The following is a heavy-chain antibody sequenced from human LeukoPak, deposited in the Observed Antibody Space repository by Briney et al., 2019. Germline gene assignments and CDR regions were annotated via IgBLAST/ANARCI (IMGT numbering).Heavy chain of an antibody. CDR3: ARARDYYDSSGYSN. V-gene: IGHV1-18*01. D-gene: IGHD3-22*01. CDR2: ISAYNGNT. J-gene: IGHJ4*02. CDR1: GYTFTSYG. Sequence: ASVKVSCKASGYTFTSYGISWVRQAPGQGLEWMGWISAYNGNTNYAQKLQGRVTMTTDTSTSTAYMELRSLRSDDTAVYYCARARDYYDSSGYSNWGQRTLVTVSS.